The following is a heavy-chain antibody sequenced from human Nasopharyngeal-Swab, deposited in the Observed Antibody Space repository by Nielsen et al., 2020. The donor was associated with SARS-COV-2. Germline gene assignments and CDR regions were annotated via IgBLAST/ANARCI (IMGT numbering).Heavy chain of an antibody. D-gene: IGHD4-17*01. CDR3: ARDGTTAHDYYYYMDV. V-gene: IGHV3-48*04. J-gene: IGHJ6*03. CDR1: GFTLRAYT. CDR2: ISYTSSTI. Sequence: ESLKISCVASGFTLRAYTMNWVRQAPGKGLEWLSYISYTSSTIYYADSVKGRFTISRDNAKNSLYLQMNSLRAEDTAVYYCARDGTTAHDYYYYMDVWGKGTTVTVSS.